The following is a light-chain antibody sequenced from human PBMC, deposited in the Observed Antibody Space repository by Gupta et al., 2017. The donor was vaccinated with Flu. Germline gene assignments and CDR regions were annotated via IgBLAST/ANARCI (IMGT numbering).Light chain of an antibody. CDR1: QDVNTW. V-gene: IGKV1-5*03. J-gene: IGKJ4*01. CDR2: KTS. CDR3: HQYNKYPLT. Sequence: GDRVTITCRASQDVNTWLAWYQQKPGGVPKLLIYKTSNLQSGIPSRVNGSGSGAEFTLTISSLQPDDCATYYCHQYNKYPLTFGGGTKVE.